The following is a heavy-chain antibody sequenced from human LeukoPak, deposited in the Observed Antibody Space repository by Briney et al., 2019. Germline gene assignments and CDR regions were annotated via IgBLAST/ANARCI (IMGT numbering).Heavy chain of an antibody. CDR3: AKDRGWFGGSLANFDI. J-gene: IGHJ4*02. V-gene: IGHV3-23*01. Sequence: GGSLRLSCAASGFTFSSYAMSWVRQAPGKGLEWVSAISGSGGSTYYAGSVKGRFTISRDNSQNTLYLQMNSLRAEDTAIYYCAKDRGWFGGSLANFDIWGQGTLVTVSS. CDR2: ISGSGGST. D-gene: IGHD3-10*01. CDR1: GFTFSSYA.